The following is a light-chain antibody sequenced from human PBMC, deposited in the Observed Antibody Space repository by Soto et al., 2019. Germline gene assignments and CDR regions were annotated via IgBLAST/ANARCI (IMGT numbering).Light chain of an antibody. CDR2: AAS. CDR1: QCIASL. V-gene: IGKV1-9*01. CDR3: QQLNSYPRT. J-gene: IGKJ1*01. Sequence: DIQLTQSPSFLSASVGDRVTITYRARQCIASLLAWYQQEPGKDPKVLIYAASTLEGGEPSRFSGSGFGTEITLTISSLEPEDLSTYYCQQLNSYPRTFGQGNKVEIK.